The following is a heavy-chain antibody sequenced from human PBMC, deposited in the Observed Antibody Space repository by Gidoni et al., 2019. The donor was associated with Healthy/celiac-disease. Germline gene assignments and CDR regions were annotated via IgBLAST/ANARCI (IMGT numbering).Heavy chain of an antibody. V-gene: IGHV4-59*08. CDR1: GGSIISYY. CDR2: IYYSGST. D-gene: IGHD6-6*01. Sequence: QVPLQASGPGLVTPSATLSLTCTVSGGSIISYYWIWIRKPPGKGLEWIGYIYYSGSTNYTPSLKSRVTISGDTSKNQFSLKLSSVTAADTAVYYCARRRVDAFDIWGQGTMVTVSS. CDR3: ARRRVDAFDI. J-gene: IGHJ3*02.